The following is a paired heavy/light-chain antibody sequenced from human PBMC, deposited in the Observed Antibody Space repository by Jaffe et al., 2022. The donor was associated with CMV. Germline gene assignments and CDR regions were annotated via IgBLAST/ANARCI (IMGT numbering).Heavy chain of an antibody. Sequence: QVQLQESGPGLVKPSETLSLTCTVSGGSISSYYWSWIRQPPGKGLEWIGYIYYSGSTNYNPSLKSRVTISVDTSKNQFSLKLSSVTAADTAVYYCAREGTYCSGGSCYHNWFDPWGQGTLVTVSS. CDR3: AREGTYCSGGSCYHNWFDP. D-gene: IGHD2-15*01. V-gene: IGHV4-59*01. CDR1: GGSISSYY. CDR2: IYYSGST. J-gene: IGHJ5*02.
Light chain of an antibody. CDR2: AAS. J-gene: IGKJ4*01. CDR1: QGISSY. V-gene: IGKV1-9*01. Sequence: IQLTQSPSSLSASVGDRVTITCRASQGISSYLAWYQQKPGKAPKLLIYAASTLQSGVPSRFSGSGSGTDFTLTISSLQPEDFATYYCQQLNSYPSFGGGTKVEIK. CDR3: QQLNSYPS.